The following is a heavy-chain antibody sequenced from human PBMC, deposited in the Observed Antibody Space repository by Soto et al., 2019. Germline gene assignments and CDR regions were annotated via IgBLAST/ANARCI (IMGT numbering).Heavy chain of an antibody. V-gene: IGHV4-39*01. CDR2: IYYSGST. CDR3: ATYSSSRYVVY. J-gene: IGHJ4*02. Sequence: PSETLSLTCTVSGGSISSSSYYWGWIRQPPGKGLEWIGSIYYSGSTYYNPSLKSRVTISVDTSKNQFSLKLSSVTAADTAVYYCATYSSSRYVVYWGQGTLVTVSS. CDR1: GGSISSSSYY. D-gene: IGHD6-13*01.